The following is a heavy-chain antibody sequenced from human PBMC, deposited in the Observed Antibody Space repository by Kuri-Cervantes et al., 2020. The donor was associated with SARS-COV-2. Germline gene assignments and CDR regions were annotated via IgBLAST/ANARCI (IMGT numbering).Heavy chain of an antibody. Sequence: GGSLRLSCAASGFTFSTYAVSWVRQAPGKGLEWVSLITGSGDGTDYADSVKGRFTISRDNSKNTLYLQMNSLRAEDTAVYYCARSRTMLDHDAFAIWGQGTMVTVSS. CDR1: GFTFSTYA. V-gene: IGHV3-23*01. CDR2: ITGSGDGT. J-gene: IGHJ3*02. D-gene: IGHD3-10*02. CDR3: ARSRTMLDHDAFAI.